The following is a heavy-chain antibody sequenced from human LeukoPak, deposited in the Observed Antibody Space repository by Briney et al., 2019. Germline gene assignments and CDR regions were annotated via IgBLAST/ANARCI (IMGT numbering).Heavy chain of an antibody. Sequence: GSLRLSCAASGFIFSSYGMSWVRQAPGKGLGWVSAISGSGGSTYYADSVKGRFTISRDNSKNTLYLQMNSLRAEDTAVYYCAKRSNYYGSGCYPDYWGQGTLVTVSS. CDR3: AKRSNYYGSGCYPDY. V-gene: IGHV3-23*01. CDR1: GFIFSSYG. CDR2: ISGSGGST. J-gene: IGHJ4*02. D-gene: IGHD3-10*01.